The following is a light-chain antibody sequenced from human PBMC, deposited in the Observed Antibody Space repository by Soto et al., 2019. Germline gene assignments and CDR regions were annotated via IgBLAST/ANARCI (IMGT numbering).Light chain of an antibody. CDR2: GES. Sequence: EIVMTQSPVTLSLSPGERATLSCRASQSVRSHLAWFQQKPGQAPRLLIYGESTRATGVPARFSGSGSGTEFTLIISSVEPEDFAVYICQQRSNWPPTFGQGTRLEIK. CDR1: QSVRSH. V-gene: IGKV3-15*01. J-gene: IGKJ5*01. CDR3: QQRSNWPPT.